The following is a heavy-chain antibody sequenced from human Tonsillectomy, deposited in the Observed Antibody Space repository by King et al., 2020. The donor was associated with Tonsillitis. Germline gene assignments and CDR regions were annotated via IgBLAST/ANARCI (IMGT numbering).Heavy chain of an antibody. J-gene: IGHJ3*02. Sequence: VQLVESGGGLVQPGGSLRLSCAASGFTFSSHWMNWVRQAPGKGLEWLANIKPDGSDKYYVDSVKGRFTISRDNAKNSLYLQMNSLRADDTAVYYCASEGKGFDILGPGTMVTVSS. CDR1: GFTFSSHW. CDR2: IKPDGSDK. CDR3: ASEGKGFDI. V-gene: IGHV3-7*03.